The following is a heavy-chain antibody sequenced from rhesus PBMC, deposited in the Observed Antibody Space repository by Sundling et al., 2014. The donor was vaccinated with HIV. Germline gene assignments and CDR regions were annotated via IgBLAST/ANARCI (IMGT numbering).Heavy chain of an antibody. V-gene: IGHV4-173*01. J-gene: IGHJ6*01. D-gene: IGHD4-29*01. CDR1: GGSISSNY. Sequence: QLQLQESGPGLVKPSETLSLTCAVSGGSISSNYWIWIRQPPGKGLEWIGRISGSNGNTDYNPSLRSRVTISTDTSKNQFSLKLSSVTAADTATYYCSKNAGSGYFYGLDSWGQGVVVTVSS. CDR2: ISGSNGNT. CDR3: SKNAGSGYFYGLDS.